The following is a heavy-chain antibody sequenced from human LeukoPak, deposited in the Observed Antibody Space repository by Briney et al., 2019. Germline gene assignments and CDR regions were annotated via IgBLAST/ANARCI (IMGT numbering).Heavy chain of an antibody. CDR1: GFTFNIYA. CDR3: AKDKYHDSSGTFDY. Sequence: PGGSLRLSCAASGFTFNIYAMSWVRQAPGKGLEWVSRISASGGGTFYAGSVEGRFIISRDNSKNTLSLQMNSLRAEDTAIYYCAKDKYHDSSGTFDYWGQGTLVTVSS. J-gene: IGHJ4*02. D-gene: IGHD3-22*01. V-gene: IGHV3-23*01. CDR2: ISASGGGT.